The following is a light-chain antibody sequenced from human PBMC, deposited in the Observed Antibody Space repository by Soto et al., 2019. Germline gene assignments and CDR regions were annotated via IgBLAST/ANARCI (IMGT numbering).Light chain of an antibody. V-gene: IGKV3-20*01. J-gene: IGKJ4*01. CDR2: GAS. CDR1: QSVSRSF. Sequence: PGERATLSCRASQSVSRSFLAWYQQKPGQAPRLLIYGASSRATGIPDRFSGSGSGTDFTLTISRLEPEDVAVYYCQHYGSSPLTFGGGTKVEIK. CDR3: QHYGSSPLT.